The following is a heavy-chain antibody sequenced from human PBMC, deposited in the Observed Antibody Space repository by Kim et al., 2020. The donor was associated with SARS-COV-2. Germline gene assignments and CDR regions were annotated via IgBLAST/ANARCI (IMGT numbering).Heavy chain of an antibody. J-gene: IGHJ6*02. Sequence: SETLSLTCAVYGGSFSGYYWSWIRQPPGKGLEWIGEINHSGSTNYNPSLKSRVTISVDTSKNQFSLKLSSVTAADTAVYYCARALLLVYSSGWIDNRGPYGMDVWGQGTTVTVSS. D-gene: IGHD6-19*01. CDR1: GGSFSGYY. V-gene: IGHV4-34*01. CDR2: INHSGST. CDR3: ARALLLVYSSGWIDNRGPYGMDV.